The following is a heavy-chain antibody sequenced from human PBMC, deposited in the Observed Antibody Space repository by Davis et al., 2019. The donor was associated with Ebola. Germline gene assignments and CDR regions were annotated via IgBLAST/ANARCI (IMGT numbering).Heavy chain of an antibody. V-gene: IGHV3-74*01. CDR1: GFTFSSYG. J-gene: IGHJ4*02. CDR3: ARYNSAYERADLDY. D-gene: IGHD5-12*01. Sequence: GESLKISCAASGFTFSSYGMYWVRQAPGKGLVWVSRINRDESGTTYADSVKGRFTISRDNAKNMLYLQMDSLRVEDTAVYYCARYNSAYERADLDYWGQGTLVTVSS. CDR2: INRDESGT.